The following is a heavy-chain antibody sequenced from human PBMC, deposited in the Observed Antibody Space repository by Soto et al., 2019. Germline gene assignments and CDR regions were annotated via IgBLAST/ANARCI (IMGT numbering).Heavy chain of an antibody. CDR2: IYYSGST. J-gene: IGHJ4*02. CDR3: AREILDIAAREYYFDY. V-gene: IGHV4-31*02. Sequence: SETLSLTXTVSGGSISSGGYYWSWIRQHPGKGLEWIGYIYYSGSTYYNPSLKSRVTISVDTSKNQFSLKLSSATAADTAVYYRAREILDIAAREYYFDYWGQGTLVTVSS. CDR1: GGSISSGGYY. D-gene: IGHD6-6*01.